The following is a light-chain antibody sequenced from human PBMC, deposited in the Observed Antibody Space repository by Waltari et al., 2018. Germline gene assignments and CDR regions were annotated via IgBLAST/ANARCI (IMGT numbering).Light chain of an antibody. CDR1: SSNIGKNY. CDR2: GND. J-gene: IGLJ2*01. V-gene: IGLV1-47*01. Sequence: QSVLTQPPSASGTPGQRVTISCSGSSSNIGKNYVSWHQQLPGTAPKLLISGNDQLPSGVPDRFSGSKSGTSASLAISGLRSEDEADYYCAAWDDSLGVWIFGGGTKLTVL. CDR3: AAWDDSLGVWI.